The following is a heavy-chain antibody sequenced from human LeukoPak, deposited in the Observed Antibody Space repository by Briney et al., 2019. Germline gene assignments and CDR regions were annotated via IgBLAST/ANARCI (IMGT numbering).Heavy chain of an antibody. J-gene: IGHJ4*02. CDR1: GFTFSDHY. CDR3: ARRGFFGYESFDY. V-gene: IGHV3-72*01. Sequence: GGSLRLSCAASGFTFSDHYMDWVRQAPGKGLEWVGRIRIKANSYTTEFAASVKGRFTISRDGSKNSLFLQMNCLKTEDTAVYYCARRGFFGYESFDYWGQGTLVTVSS. CDR2: IRIKANSYTT. D-gene: IGHD5-12*01.